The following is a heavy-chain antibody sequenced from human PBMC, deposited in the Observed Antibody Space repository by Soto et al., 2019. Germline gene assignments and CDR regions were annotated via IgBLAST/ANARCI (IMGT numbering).Heavy chain of an antibody. D-gene: IGHD2-2*01. CDR2: ISSSSSTI. CDR1: GFTFSSYS. J-gene: IGHJ5*02. CDR3: ALYPGLDP. Sequence: EVQLVESGGGWVQPGGSLRLSWAASGFTFSSYSMNWVRQAPGKGLEWVSYISSSSSTIYYADSVKGRFTISRDNAKNSLYLQMNSLRAEDTAVYYCALYPGLDPWGQGTLVTVSS. V-gene: IGHV3-48*01.